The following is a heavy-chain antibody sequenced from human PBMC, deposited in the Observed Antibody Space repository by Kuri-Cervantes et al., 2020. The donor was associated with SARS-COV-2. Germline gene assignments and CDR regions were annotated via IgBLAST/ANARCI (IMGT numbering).Heavy chain of an antibody. Sequence: GSLRLSCTVSGGSVSSGSYYWSWIRQPPGKGLEWIGYIYYSGSTYYNPSLKSRVTISVDTSKNQFSLKLSSVTAADTAVYYCARHFGYSYDSGGPGSYYFDYWGQGTLVTVSS. CDR1: GGSVSSGSYY. D-gene: IGHD3-22*01. J-gene: IGHJ4*02. V-gene: IGHV4-61*01. CDR3: ARHFGYSYDSGGPGSYYFDY. CDR2: IYYSGST.